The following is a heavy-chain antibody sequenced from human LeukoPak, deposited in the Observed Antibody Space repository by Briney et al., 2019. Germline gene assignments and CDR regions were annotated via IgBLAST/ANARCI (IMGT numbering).Heavy chain of an antibody. CDR1: GFTFSSYA. V-gene: IGHV3-21*01. Sequence: GGPLRLSCAASGFTFSSYAMSWVRQAPGKGLEWVSSISSSSSYIYYADSVKGRFTISRDNAKNSLYLQMNSLRAEDTAVYYCARHGGSYLAPRWGQGTLVTVSS. D-gene: IGHD1-26*01. CDR2: ISSSSSYI. CDR3: ARHGGSYLAPR. J-gene: IGHJ4*02.